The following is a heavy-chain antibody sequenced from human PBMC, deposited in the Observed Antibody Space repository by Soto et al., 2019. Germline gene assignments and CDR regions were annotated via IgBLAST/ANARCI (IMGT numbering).Heavy chain of an antibody. J-gene: IGHJ6*02. Sequence: ASVKVSCKSPGYTFTIYGIICVRQAPGQGLEWMGWISAYNGNTNYAQKLQGRVTMTTDTSTSTAYMELRSLRSDDTAVYYCARDRENYGMDVWGQGPTVTVSS. V-gene: IGHV1-18*01. CDR2: ISAYNGNT. CDR1: GYTFTIYG. CDR3: ARDRENYGMDV.